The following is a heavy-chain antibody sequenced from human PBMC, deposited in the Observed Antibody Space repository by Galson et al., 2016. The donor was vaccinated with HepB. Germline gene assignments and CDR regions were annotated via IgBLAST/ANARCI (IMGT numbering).Heavy chain of an antibody. Sequence: ETLSLPCSVSGGSITNYYWRWIRQPPGKGLEWIGYIYYGGSTNSNPSLKSRLTISLDTSKNQFSLKVSPVTAADTAVYYCARAAYGSVDKWGQGTLVTVSS. CDR3: ARAAYGSVDK. D-gene: IGHD3-10*01. V-gene: IGHV4-59*01. CDR2: IYYGGST. J-gene: IGHJ4*02. CDR1: GGSITNYY.